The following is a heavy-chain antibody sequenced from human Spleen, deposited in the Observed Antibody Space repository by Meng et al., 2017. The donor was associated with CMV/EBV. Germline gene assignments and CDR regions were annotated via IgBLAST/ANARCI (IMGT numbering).Heavy chain of an antibody. CDR2: IYYNGIT. V-gene: IGHV4-59*01. CDR1: GGSINTYY. J-gene: IGHJ3*02. Sequence: GSLRLSCTVSGGSINTYYWSWIRQSPGKGPEWIGFIYYNGITNYNHSLKTRVIISLDTSKNQFSLKLSSVTAADTAVYYCARDELNEPQVFDIWGQGTTVTVSS. CDR3: ARDELNEPQVFDI. D-gene: IGHD3-10*01.